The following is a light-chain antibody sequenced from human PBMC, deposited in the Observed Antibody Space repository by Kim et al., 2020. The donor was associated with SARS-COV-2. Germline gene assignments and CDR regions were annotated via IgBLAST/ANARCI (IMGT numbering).Light chain of an antibody. V-gene: IGLV3-21*04. CDR1: NMGSKS. CDR2: YDS. CDR3: QVWDSSSDLYV. Sequence: APGKTARITCGGNNMGSKSVHWYQQKPGQAPVLVIYYDSDRPSGIPERFSGSNSGNTATLTISRVEAGDEADYYCQVWDSSSDLYVFGTGTKVTVL. J-gene: IGLJ1*01.